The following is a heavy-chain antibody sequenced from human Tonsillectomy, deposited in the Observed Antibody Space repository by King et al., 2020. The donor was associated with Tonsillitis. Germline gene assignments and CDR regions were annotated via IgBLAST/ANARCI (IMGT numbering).Heavy chain of an antibody. D-gene: IGHD3-22*01. CDR3: ARDAAAPYYYHSSGYEYYFDY. V-gene: IGHV3-33*05. CDR1: GFTFSTYG. J-gene: IGHJ4*02. CDR2: ISYDGTNK. Sequence: VQLVESGGGVVQPGRSLRLSCAASGFTFSTYGMHWVRQAPGKGLEWVAVISYDGTNKYYTDSVKGRFTISRDNSKNTLYLQMNSLRAEDTAVYYCARDAAAPYYYHSSGYEYYFDYWGQGTLVTVSS.